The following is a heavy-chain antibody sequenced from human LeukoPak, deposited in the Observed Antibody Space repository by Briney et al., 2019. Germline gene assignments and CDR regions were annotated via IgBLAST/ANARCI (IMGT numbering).Heavy chain of an antibody. CDR1: GGSFSGYY. J-gene: IGHJ5*02. D-gene: IGHD3-10*01. Sequence: PSETLSLTCAVYGGSFSGYYWSWIRQPPGKGLEWIGEINHSGSTNYNPSLKSRVTISVDTSKNQFSLKLSSVTAADTAVYYCARGRTYYYGSGRRGWFDPWGQGTLVTVSS. V-gene: IGHV4-34*01. CDR3: ARGRTYYYGSGRRGWFDP. CDR2: INHSGST.